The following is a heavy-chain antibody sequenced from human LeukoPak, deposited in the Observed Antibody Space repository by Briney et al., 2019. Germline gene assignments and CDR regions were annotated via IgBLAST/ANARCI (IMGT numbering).Heavy chain of an antibody. V-gene: IGHV7-4-1*02. CDR1: GYTFNTYG. Sequence: GASVKVSCKASGYTFNTYGVNWVRQAPGQGLEWMGWINTNTGNPTYAQGFTGRFVFSLDTSVSTAYLQISSLKAEDTAVYYCARIRGNDYGDYTSRPYGMDVWGQGTTVTVSS. J-gene: IGHJ6*02. CDR2: INTNTGNP. CDR3: ARIRGNDYGDYTSRPYGMDV. D-gene: IGHD4-17*01.